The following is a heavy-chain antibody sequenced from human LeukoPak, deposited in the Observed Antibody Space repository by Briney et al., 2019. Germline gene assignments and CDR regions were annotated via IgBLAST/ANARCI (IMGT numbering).Heavy chain of an antibody. V-gene: IGHV3-30*03. CDR2: ISYDGSNK. D-gene: IGHD3-16*02. CDR1: GFTFSSYG. J-gene: IGHJ1*01. Sequence: PGGSLRLSCAASGFTFSSYGMHWVRQAPGKGLEWVAVISYDGSNKYYADSVKGRFTISRDNSKNTLYLQMNSLRAEDTAVYYCARGEVSRREYFQHWGQGTLVTVSS. CDR3: ARGEVSRREYFQH.